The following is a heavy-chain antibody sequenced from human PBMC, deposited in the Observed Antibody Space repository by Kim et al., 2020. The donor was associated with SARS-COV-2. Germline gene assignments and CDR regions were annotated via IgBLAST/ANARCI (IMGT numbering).Heavy chain of an antibody. CDR2: IHTGGAT. J-gene: IGHJ5*02. CDR1: GFSVSGDY. CDR3: ARHDWFDP. Sequence: GGSLRLSCAVSGFSVSGDYMNWVRQAPGKGLECVSVIHTGGATFYAASVKGRFTISRDSSKNTLYLQMNSLRVEDTAVYYCARHDWFDPWGKGTLVTVSS. V-gene: IGHV3-66*04.